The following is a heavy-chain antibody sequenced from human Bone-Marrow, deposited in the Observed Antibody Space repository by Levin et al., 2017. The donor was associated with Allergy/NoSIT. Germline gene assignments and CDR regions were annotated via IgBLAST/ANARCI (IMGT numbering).Heavy chain of an antibody. Sequence: SQTLSLTCTVSGGSISSHYWNWVRLSPGKGLEYIGNVYYTGYTNYNPSLKNRVRISLDTSRNQVFLHLSSVTAADTAVYYCARDRLHDYWSGYDAFDVWGRGTAVIVSS. J-gene: IGHJ3*01. CDR3: ARDRLHDYWSGYDAFDV. D-gene: IGHD3-3*01. V-gene: IGHV4-59*11. CDR1: GGSISSHY. CDR2: VYYTGYT.